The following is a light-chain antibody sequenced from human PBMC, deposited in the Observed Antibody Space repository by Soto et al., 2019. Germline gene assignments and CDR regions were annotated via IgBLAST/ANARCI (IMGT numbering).Light chain of an antibody. V-gene: IGKV1-39*01. J-gene: IGKJ1*01. Sequence: DVQMTQSPSSLSASVGDRVTITCRASQDVRAYLNWYQQKPGKAPKLLIYEASTLEDGVPSRFSGRGYGTDFSLTISSLQPTDFATYYCQQTFFVPRTFGQGTKVEIK. CDR1: QDVRAY. CDR2: EAS. CDR3: QQTFFVPRT.